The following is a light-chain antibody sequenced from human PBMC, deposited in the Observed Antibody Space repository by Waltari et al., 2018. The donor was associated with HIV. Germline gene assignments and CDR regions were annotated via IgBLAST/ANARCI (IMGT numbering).Light chain of an antibody. CDR2: DVS. V-gene: IGLV2-14*03. CDR3: SAYARSAAHVI. J-gene: IGLJ2*01. CDR1: SRHDGGYRY. Sequence: QSALTQPASVSGSPGQSITISCSGPSRHDGGYRYVHWYQQHPGKAPNLVLFDVSNRPSGVSNRFSASRSGNTASLTISGLQTEDEGDYFCSAYARSAAHVIFGGGTKLTVL.